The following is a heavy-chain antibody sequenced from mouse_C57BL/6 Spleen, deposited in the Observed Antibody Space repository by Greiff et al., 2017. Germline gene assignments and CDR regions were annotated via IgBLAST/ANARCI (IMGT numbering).Heavy chain of an antibody. CDR2: IHPSDGDT. D-gene: IGHD1-1*01. CDR3: AIWGYGPFAY. CDR1: GYTFTSSW. J-gene: IGHJ3*01. Sequence: QVQLQQPGAELVKPGASVKVSCKASGYTFTSSWMHWVKQRPGQGLEWIGRIHPSDGDTNYNQKFKGKATLTVDKSSSTAYMQRSSLTSEDSAVYYCAIWGYGPFAYWGQGTLVTVSA. V-gene: IGHV1-74*01.